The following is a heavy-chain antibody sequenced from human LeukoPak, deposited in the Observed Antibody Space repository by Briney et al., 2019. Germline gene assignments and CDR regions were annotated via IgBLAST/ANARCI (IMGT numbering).Heavy chain of an antibody. Sequence: SGGSLRLSCAASGFTFSNAWMSWVRQAPGKGLVWVSRIKSKTDGGTTDYAAPVKGRFTISRDDSKNTLYVPMNSLKTEDTAVYYCTTDRGESRDMWSYVDLGTMFDYWGQGTLVTVSS. CDR3: TTDRGESRDMWSYVDLGTMFDY. D-gene: IGHD1-26*01. V-gene: IGHV3-15*01. CDR1: GFTFSNAW. CDR2: IKSKTDGGTT. J-gene: IGHJ4*02.